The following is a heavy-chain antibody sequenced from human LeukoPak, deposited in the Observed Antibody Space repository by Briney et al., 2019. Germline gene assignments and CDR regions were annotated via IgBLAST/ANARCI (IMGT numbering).Heavy chain of an antibody. Sequence: ASVKVSCKASGYTFTSYGISWVRQAPGQGLEWMGWISAYNGNTNYAQKLQGRVTMTTDTSTSTAYMELSSLRSEDTAVYYCARGQLYSSSQYYYYYMDVWGKGTTVTVSS. D-gene: IGHD6-6*01. V-gene: IGHV1-18*01. CDR3: ARGQLYSSSQYYYYYMDV. J-gene: IGHJ6*03. CDR1: GYTFTSYG. CDR2: ISAYNGNT.